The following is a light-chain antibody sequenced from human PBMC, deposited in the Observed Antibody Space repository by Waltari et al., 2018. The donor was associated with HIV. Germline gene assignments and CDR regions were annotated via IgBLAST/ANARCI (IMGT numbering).Light chain of an antibody. J-gene: IGKJ1*01. CDR3: QQTYRTPS. CDR2: AAS. Sequence: DIPLTQSPSSLAASVGERFTITCRASQRIGKFLNWYQHKPGKAPSLLIFAASSLHSGVPSRFIGSGSGTDFTLTITGLQPEDFATYYCQQTYRTPSFGQGTTVEVK. V-gene: IGKV1-39*01. CDR1: QRIGKF.